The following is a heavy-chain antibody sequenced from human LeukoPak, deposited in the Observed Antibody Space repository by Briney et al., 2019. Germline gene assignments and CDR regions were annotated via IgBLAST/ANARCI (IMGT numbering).Heavy chain of an antibody. CDR1: GFTFRSYA. CDR3: AKPYSSGWWYFDY. V-gene: IGHV3-23*01. Sequence: PLGSLRLSCAAPGFTFRSYAMSWVRQAPREGLEWVASIGGSGGSKDYADSVNGRFTISRDNSKNTLFLQMNSLRAEDTAVYYCAKPYSSGWWYFDYWGQGTLVTVSS. J-gene: IGHJ4*02. D-gene: IGHD6-19*01. CDR2: IGGSGGSK.